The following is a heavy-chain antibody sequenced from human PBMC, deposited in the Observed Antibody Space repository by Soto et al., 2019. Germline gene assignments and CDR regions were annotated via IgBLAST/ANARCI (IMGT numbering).Heavy chain of an antibody. CDR3: ARDDSCGGTSCFTR. V-gene: IGHV1-18*01. D-gene: IGHD3-3*01. Sequence: ASVKVSCKTSGYTFTDYGVTWMRQAPGRGLEWVGWMSPYSGKTNYARTLQGRINVTTDTSTTTAYLEVRNLTSDDTATYYCARDDSCGGTSCFTRWAQGTMVTVSS. CDR1: GYTFTDYG. CDR2: MSPYSGKT. J-gene: IGHJ1*01.